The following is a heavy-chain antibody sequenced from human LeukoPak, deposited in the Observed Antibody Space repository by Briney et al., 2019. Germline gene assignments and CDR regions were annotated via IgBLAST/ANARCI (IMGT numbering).Heavy chain of an antibody. V-gene: IGHV3-21*01. CDR2: ISSSSSYI. CDR1: GFTFSTYS. Sequence: GGSLRLSCAASGFTFSTYSMNWVRQAPGKGLEWVSSISSSSSYIYYADSVKGRFTISRDNAKNSLYLQMNSLRAEDTAVYYCARDAVLRYFDWLPTGGYYYGMDVWGQGTTVTVSS. J-gene: IGHJ6*02. D-gene: IGHD3-9*01. CDR3: ARDAVLRYFDWLPTGGYYYGMDV.